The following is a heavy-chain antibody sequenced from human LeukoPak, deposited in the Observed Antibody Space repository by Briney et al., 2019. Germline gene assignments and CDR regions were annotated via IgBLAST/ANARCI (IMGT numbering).Heavy chain of an antibody. CDR1: GGSISSSSYY. V-gene: IGHV4-61*02. CDR2: IYTSGST. D-gene: IGHD6-13*01. CDR3: ARYSSSWSLDY. J-gene: IGHJ4*02. Sequence: PSETLSLTCTVSGGSISSSSYYWGWIRQPAGKGLEWIGRIYTSGSTNYNPSLKSRVTISVDTSKNQFSLKLSSVTAADTAVYYCARYSSSWSLDYWGQGTLVTVSS.